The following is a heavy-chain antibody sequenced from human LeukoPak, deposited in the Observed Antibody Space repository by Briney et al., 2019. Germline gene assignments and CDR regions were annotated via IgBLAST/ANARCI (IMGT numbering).Heavy chain of an antibody. D-gene: IGHD3-9*01. CDR2: ISAYNGNT. CDR1: GYTFTSYG. CDR3: ARDLAVLRYFDWYDLFDY. Sequence: ASVKVSCKASGYTFTSYGISWVRQAPGQGLEWIGWISAYNGNTNYAQKLQGRVTMTTDTSTSTAYMELRSLRSDDTAVYYCARDLAVLRYFDWYDLFDYRGQGTLVTVSS. V-gene: IGHV1-18*01. J-gene: IGHJ4*02.